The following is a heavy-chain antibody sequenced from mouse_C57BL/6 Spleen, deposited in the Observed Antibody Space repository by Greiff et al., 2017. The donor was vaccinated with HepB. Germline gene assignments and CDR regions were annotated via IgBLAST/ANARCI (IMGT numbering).Heavy chain of an antibody. Sequence: DVMLVESGEGLVKPGGSLKLSCAASGFTFSSYAMSWVRQTPEKRLEWVAYISSGGDYIYYADTVKGRFTISRDNARNTLYLQMSSLKSEDTAMYYCTRKDGYGWFAYWGQGTLVTVSA. CDR1: GFTFSSYA. J-gene: IGHJ3*01. D-gene: IGHD2-2*01. V-gene: IGHV5-9-1*02. CDR2: ISSGGDYI. CDR3: TRKDGYGWFAY.